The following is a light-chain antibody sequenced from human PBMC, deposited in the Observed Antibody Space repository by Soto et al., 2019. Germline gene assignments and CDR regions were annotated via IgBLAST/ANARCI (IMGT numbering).Light chain of an antibody. CDR2: TND. V-gene: IGLV1-44*01. CDR1: SSNIGKNA. CDR3: AAWYDSLNGPV. Sequence: QSVLTQPPSASGTPGQRVTISCSGSSSNIGKNAINWYQQLPGTAPKLLIYTNDQRPSGVPDRCSCSKSGTSASLAISGLQSEDEADYYCAAWYDSLNGPVFGGGTKLTVL. J-gene: IGLJ3*02.